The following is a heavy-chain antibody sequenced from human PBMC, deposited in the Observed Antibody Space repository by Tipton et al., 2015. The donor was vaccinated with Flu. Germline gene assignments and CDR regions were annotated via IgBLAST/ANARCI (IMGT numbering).Heavy chain of an antibody. Sequence: LRLSCSVSGGSISSTTHYWSWIRQPAGKGLEWIGRIYISGSTNYNPSLKSRVSISLDRAKNQFSLKVNSVTAADMAVYYCARDLGAFNWFDSWGQGTLVTVSS. CDR2: IYISGST. D-gene: IGHD3-16*01. J-gene: IGHJ5*01. CDR1: GGSISSTTHY. V-gene: IGHV4-61*02. CDR3: ARDLGAFNWFDS.